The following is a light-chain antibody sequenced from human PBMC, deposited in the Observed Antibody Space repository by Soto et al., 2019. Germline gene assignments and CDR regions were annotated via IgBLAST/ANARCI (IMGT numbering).Light chain of an antibody. J-gene: IGKJ1*01. Sequence: EIVLTRSPGTLSLSPRERATLSCMASQSVSNNYLAWYQQKPGQAPRLLIYGASNRATGIPDRFSGSGSGTDFTLTISRLEPEDFAVYYCQQYGRSGTFGQGTKVDIK. CDR2: GAS. CDR1: QSVSNNY. V-gene: IGKV3-20*01. CDR3: QQYGRSGT.